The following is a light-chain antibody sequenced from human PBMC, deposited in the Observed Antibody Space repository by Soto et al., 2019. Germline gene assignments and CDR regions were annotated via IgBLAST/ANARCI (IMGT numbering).Light chain of an antibody. CDR2: MAS. Sequence: DIQMTQSPSTLSAAVEDRVTITCRASQSMSSWLAWYQQKPGKAPRLLIYMASSLESGVPSRFSGSGSGTEFTLTISSLQPDDFATYYCQLYKSYPWTFGQGTKVEIK. J-gene: IGKJ1*01. V-gene: IGKV1-5*03. CDR3: QLYKSYPWT. CDR1: QSMSSW.